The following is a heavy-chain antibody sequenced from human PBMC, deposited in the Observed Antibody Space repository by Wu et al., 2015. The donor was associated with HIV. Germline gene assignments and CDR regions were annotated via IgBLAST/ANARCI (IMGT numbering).Heavy chain of an antibody. Sequence: QVQLVQSGAEVKKPGASVKVSCQASGYIFTHFGITWVRQAPGQGLEWMGWISGYNGYTNYAQKFQGRVTMTRDTSTNTAYMALRSLTSDDTALYFCARQGDYHFRNYFDPWGQGTLVTVS. D-gene: IGHD4-17*01. CDR3: ARQGDYHFRNYFDP. CDR1: GYIFTHFG. J-gene: IGHJ5*02. CDR2: ISGYNGYT. V-gene: IGHV1-18*01.